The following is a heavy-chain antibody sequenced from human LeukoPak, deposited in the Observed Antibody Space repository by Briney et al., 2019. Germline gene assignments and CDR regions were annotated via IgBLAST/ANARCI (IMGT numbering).Heavy chain of an antibody. D-gene: IGHD5-12*01. CDR1: GFTFSSYA. V-gene: IGHV3-23*01. CDR2: ISGSGGST. J-gene: IGHJ4*02. CDR3: ARDPTYNGYDYYFDY. Sequence: GGSLRLSCAASGFTFSSYAMSWVRQAPGKGLEWVSAISGSGGSTYYADSVKGRFTISRDNSKNTLYLQMNSLRAEDTAVYYCARDPTYNGYDYYFDYWGQGTLVTVSS.